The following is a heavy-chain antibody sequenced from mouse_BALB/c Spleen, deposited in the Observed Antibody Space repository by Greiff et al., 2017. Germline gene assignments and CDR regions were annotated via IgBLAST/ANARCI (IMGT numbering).Heavy chain of an antibody. D-gene: IGHD2-4*01. Sequence: VQLQQPGAELVKPGASVKLSCKASGYTFTSYWMHWVKQRPGQGLEWIGEINPSNGRTNYNEKFKSKATLTVDKSSSTAYMQLSSLTSEDSAVYYGARLITTIPYYAMDYWGQGTTVTVSS. CDR2: INPSNGRT. CDR1: GYTFTSYW. J-gene: IGHJ4*01. V-gene: IGHV1S81*02. CDR3: ARLITTIPYYAMDY.